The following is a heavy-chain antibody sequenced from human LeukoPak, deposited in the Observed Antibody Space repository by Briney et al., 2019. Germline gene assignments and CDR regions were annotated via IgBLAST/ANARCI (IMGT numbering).Heavy chain of an antibody. CDR1: GFTFSNYG. V-gene: IGHV3-74*01. Sequence: GGSLRLSCAASGFTFSNYGIHWVRQAPGKGLVWVSRINSDGSSTSYADSVKGRFTISRDNAKNTLYLQMNSLRAEDTAVYYCAREGYYYYMDVWGKGTTVTVSS. CDR3: AREGYYYYMDV. CDR2: INSDGSST. J-gene: IGHJ6*03.